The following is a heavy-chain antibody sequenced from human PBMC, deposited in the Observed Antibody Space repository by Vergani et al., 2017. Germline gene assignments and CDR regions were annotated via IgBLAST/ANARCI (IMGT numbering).Heavy chain of an antibody. D-gene: IGHD3-22*01. CDR3: AGGPKTTYYYDSSGYYPPDFDY. Sequence: EVQLVESGGGLVQPGRSLRLSCTASGFTFGDYAMSWVRQAPGKGLEWVGFIRSKAYGGTTEYAASVKGRFTISRDDSKSIAYLQMNSLRAEDTAVYYCAGGPKTTYYYDSSGYYPPDFDYWGQGTLVTVSS. V-gene: IGHV3-49*04. J-gene: IGHJ4*02. CDR2: IRSKAYGGTT. CDR1: GFTFGDYA.